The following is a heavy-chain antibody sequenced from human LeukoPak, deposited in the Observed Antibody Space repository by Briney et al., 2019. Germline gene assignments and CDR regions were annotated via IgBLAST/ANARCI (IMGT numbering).Heavy chain of an antibody. CDR2: ISSSSSTI. D-gene: IGHD2-2*01. V-gene: IGHV3-48*01. CDR1: GFTFSSYS. CDR3: AGLYCSSTSCYFDDV. Sequence: GGSLRLSCAASGFTFSSYSMYWVRQAPGKGLEWVSYISSSSSTIYYADSVKGRFTISRDNAKNSLYLQMNSLRAEDTAVYYCAGLYCSSTSCYFDDVWGKGTTVTVSS. J-gene: IGHJ6*04.